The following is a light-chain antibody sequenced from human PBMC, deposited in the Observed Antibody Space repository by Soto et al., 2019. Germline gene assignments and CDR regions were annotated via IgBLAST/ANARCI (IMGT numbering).Light chain of an antibody. Sequence: DIQMTQSPSSVSASIGDTVTITCWASQDINVYLNWYQQKPGEVPKLLIYSASTLHSGVPSRFTGSGSETDLTLTIRSLQPEDFATYYCQHGYVAPYSFGQGTKV. J-gene: IGKJ2*03. V-gene: IGKV1-39*01. CDR3: QHGYVAPYS. CDR2: SAS. CDR1: QDINVY.